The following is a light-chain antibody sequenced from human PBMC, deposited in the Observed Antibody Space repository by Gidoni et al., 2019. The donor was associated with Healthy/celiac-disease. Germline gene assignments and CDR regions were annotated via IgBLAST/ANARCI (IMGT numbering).Light chain of an antibody. CDR1: QSISSY. V-gene: IGKV1-39*01. J-gene: IGKJ1*01. CDR3: PQSYSTVWT. Sequence: DIQMTQAPSSLSASVGDRVTITCRASQSISSYLTWYHQKPGKAPKLLIYASSSLQSGVPSRFSGIVSWTDFPLTISSLQPDDFATYYCPQSYSTVWTFGHGTKVEIK. CDR2: ASS.